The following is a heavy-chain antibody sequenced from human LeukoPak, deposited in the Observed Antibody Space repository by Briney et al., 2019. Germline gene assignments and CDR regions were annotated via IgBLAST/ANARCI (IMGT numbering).Heavy chain of an antibody. CDR3: ARTKYYYDSSGFDY. V-gene: IGHV4-39*07. J-gene: IGHJ4*02. D-gene: IGHD3-22*01. CDR1: DGSISSNSYY. Sequence: SETLSLTCTVSDGSISSNSYYWGWIRQPPGKGLEWIGSIYHSGSTYYNPSLKSRVTISVDTSKNQFSLKLSSVTAADTAVYYCARTKYYYDSSGFDYWGQGTLVTVSS. CDR2: IYHSGST.